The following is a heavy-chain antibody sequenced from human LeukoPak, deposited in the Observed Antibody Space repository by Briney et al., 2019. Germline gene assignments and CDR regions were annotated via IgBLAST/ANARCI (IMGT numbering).Heavy chain of an antibody. CDR3: ASGIAAAGISRSPPWGY. J-gene: IGHJ4*02. CDR1: GFTFSSYA. Sequence: GGSLRLSCAASGFTFSSYAMHWVRQAPGKGLEWVAVISYDGCNKYYADSVKGRFTISRDNSKNTLYLKMNSLRAEDTAVYYCASGIAAAGISRSPPWGYWGQGTLVTVSS. V-gene: IGHV3-30*04. D-gene: IGHD6-13*01. CDR2: ISYDGCNK.